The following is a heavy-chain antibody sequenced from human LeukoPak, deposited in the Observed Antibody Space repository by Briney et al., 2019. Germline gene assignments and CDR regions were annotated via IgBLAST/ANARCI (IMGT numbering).Heavy chain of an antibody. V-gene: IGHV4-39*07. CDR2: IYYSGST. CDR3: ARGTPYYDSSGYYSLIDAPYYYYMDG. CDR1: GGSISSSSYY. Sequence: SETLSLTCTVSGGSISSSSYYWGWIRQPPGKGLEWIGSIYYSGSTYYHPSLKRRVTLSVHTSKNQFSLKLSSVTAADTAVYYCARGTPYYDSSGYYSLIDAPYYYYMDGWGKGTTVTVSS. D-gene: IGHD3-22*01. J-gene: IGHJ6*03.